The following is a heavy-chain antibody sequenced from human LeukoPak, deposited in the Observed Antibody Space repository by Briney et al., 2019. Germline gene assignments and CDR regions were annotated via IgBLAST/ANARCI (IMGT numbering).Heavy chain of an antibody. J-gene: IGHJ4*02. Sequence: GESLKISCKGSGYSFTSYWIGWVRQMPGKGLEWMGIIYPGDSDTRYSPSFQGQVTISADKSISTAYLQWRSLKASDTAMYYCARQRVSSSPPGEFDYWGQGTLVTVSS. CDR2: IYPGDSDT. V-gene: IGHV5-51*01. CDR1: GYSFTSYW. CDR3: ARQRVSSSPPGEFDY. D-gene: IGHD6-6*01.